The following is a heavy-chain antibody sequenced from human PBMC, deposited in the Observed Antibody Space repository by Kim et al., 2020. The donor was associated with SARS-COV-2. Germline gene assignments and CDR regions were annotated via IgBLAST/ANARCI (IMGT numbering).Heavy chain of an antibody. CDR3: ARDRDYGDYSDY. Sequence: GYDASLKGRYTISRDNAKSSLCLQMNSLSAEDTALYHCARDRDYGDYSDYWGQGTLVTVSS. J-gene: IGHJ4*02. V-gene: IGHV3-20*01. D-gene: IGHD4-17*01.